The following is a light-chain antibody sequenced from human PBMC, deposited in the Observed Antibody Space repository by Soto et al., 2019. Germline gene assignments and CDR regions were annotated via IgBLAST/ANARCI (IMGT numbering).Light chain of an antibody. CDR2: DVS. Sequence: QSALTQPASVSGSPGQSITISCTGISADVTSSNFVSWYQHRPGKAPRLILYDVSHRPSGVSSRFSGSKSGDTASLTISGLKLDDEADYYCTSYRRGPLYVFGTGTKVTVL. CDR3: TSYRRGPLYV. V-gene: IGLV2-14*03. CDR1: SADVTSSNF. J-gene: IGLJ1*01.